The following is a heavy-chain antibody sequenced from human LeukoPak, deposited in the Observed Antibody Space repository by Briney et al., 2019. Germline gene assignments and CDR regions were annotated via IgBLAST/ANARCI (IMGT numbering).Heavy chain of an antibody. V-gene: IGHV4-38-2*01. J-gene: IGHJ4*02. CDR2: IYHSGNT. CDR3: ARVWGYSYGYFDY. CDR1: GYSISSGYY. D-gene: IGHD5-12*01. Sequence: PSETLSLTCAVSGYSISSGYYWGWIRQPPGKGLEWIGSIYHSGNTYYNPSLKSRVTISVDTSKNQFSLKLSSVTAADTAVYYCARVWGYSYGYFDYWGQGSLVTVSS.